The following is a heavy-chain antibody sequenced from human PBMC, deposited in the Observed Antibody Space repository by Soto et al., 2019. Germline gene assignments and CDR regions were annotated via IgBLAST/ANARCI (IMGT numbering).Heavy chain of an antibody. CDR3: AKELIAVAGPRTKNAFDI. CDR2: IIPIFGTA. Sequence: QVQLVQSGAEVKKPGSSVKVSCTASGGTFSSYAISWVRQAPGQGLEWMGGIIPIFGTANYAQKFQGRVTITADESTSTAYMELSSLRSEDTAVYYCAKELIAVAGPRTKNAFDIWGQGTMVTVSS. V-gene: IGHV1-69*01. CDR1: GGTFSSYA. J-gene: IGHJ3*02. D-gene: IGHD6-19*01.